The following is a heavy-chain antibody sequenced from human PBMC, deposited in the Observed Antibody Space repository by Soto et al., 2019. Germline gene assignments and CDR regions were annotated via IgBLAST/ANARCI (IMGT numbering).Heavy chain of an antibody. CDR2: ISSSGSTI. J-gene: IGHJ5*02. D-gene: IGHD3-10*01. V-gene: IGHV3-11*01. CDR1: GFTFSDYY. Sequence: GGSLRLSCAASGFTFSDYYMSWIRQAPGKGLEWVSYISSSGSTIYYTDPVKGGFTISRDNAKNSLYLQMNSLRAEDTAVYYCARAGGDYGRGRFDPWGQGTLVTVSS. CDR3: ARAGGDYGRGRFDP.